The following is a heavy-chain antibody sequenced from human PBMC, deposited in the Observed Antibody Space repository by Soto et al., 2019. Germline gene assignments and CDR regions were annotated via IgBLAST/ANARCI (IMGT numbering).Heavy chain of an antibody. CDR1: GYSFTSYW. J-gene: IGHJ6*02. CDR2: IYPGDSDT. CDR3: AGVYCSGGSCYDRNSEYYYYGMDV. V-gene: IGHV5-51*01. D-gene: IGHD2-15*01. Sequence: GESLKISCKGSGYSFTSYWIGWVRQMPGKGLEWMGIIYPGDSDTRYSPSFQGQVTISADKSISTAYLQWSSLKASDTAMYYCAGVYCSGGSCYDRNSEYYYYGMDVWGQGTTVTVSS.